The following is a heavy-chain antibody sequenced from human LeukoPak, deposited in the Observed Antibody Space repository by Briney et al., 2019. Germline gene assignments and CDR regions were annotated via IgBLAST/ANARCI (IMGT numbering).Heavy chain of an antibody. D-gene: IGHD6-19*01. CDR1: GGSISSGSYY. Sequence: SETLSLTCTVSGGSISSGSYYWSWIRQPAGKGLEWIGRIYTSGSTNYNPSLKSRFTISVDTSKNQFSLKLSSVTAADTAVYYCARIGGWYSNAFDLWGQGIRVTVSS. V-gene: IGHV4-61*02. CDR2: IYTSGST. J-gene: IGHJ3*01. CDR3: ARIGGWYSNAFDL.